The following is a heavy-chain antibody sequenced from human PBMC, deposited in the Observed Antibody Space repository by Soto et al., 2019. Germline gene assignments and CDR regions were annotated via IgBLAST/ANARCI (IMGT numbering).Heavy chain of an antibody. J-gene: IGHJ6*02. Sequence: EVQLLESGGGLVRPGGSLRLSCAASGFTFSSYAMNWVRQAPGKGLEWVSAISGTGYNTYYADSLKGRFTISRDNSKNTLSLQMNSPRAEDTAVYYCARGRQFSHPRGGMDVLGQGTTVTVSS. V-gene: IGHV3-23*01. CDR2: ISGTGYNT. CDR3: ARGRQFSHPRGGMDV. D-gene: IGHD3-10*01. CDR1: GFTFSSYA.